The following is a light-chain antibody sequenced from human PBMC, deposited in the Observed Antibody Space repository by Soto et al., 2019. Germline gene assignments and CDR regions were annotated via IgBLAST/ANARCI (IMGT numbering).Light chain of an antibody. J-gene: IGKJ2*01. Sequence: EIVLTQSPGTLSLSPGERAILSCRASQTFTNNYLAWYQQKPGQAPRLLIYGASSRATGIPARFSGSGSGTDFTLIISGLEPEDSAVYYCQQYGSSPYNFGQGTKLEIK. V-gene: IGKV3-20*01. CDR1: QTFTNNY. CDR3: QQYGSSPYN. CDR2: GAS.